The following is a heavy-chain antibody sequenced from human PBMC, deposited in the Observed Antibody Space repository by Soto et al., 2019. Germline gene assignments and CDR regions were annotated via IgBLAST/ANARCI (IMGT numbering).Heavy chain of an antibody. D-gene: IGHD2-2*01. V-gene: IGHV1-69*13. CDR2: IIPIFGTA. J-gene: IGHJ5*02. Sequence: ASVKVSFKASGGTFSSYAISWVRQAPGQGLECMGGIIPIFGTANYAQKFQGRVTITADESTSTAYMELSSLRPEDTAVYYCAVRYCSSTSCSLGGAYNWFDPWGQGTLVTVSS. CDR1: GGTFSSYA. CDR3: AVRYCSSTSCSLGGAYNWFDP.